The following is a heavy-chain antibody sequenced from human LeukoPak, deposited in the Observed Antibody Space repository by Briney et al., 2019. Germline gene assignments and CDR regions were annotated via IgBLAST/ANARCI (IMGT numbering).Heavy chain of an antibody. D-gene: IGHD6-13*01. CDR1: GFAFSSYW. V-gene: IGHV3-7*01. CDR3: ARDRVAAAKIYYYYYYMDV. J-gene: IGHJ6*03. CDR2: IKQDGSEK. Sequence: PGESLRLSCAASGFAFSSYWMSWVRQAPGKGLEWVANIKQDGSEKYYVDSVKGRFTISRDNAKNSLYLQMNSLRAEDTAVYYCARDRVAAAKIYYYYYYMDVWGKGTTVTVSS.